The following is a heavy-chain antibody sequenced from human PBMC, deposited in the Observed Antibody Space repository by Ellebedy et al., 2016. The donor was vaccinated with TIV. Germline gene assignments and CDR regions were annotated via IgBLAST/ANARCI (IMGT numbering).Heavy chain of an antibody. CDR2: IGPTGGDT. V-gene: IGHV3-23*01. CDR1: GFKFSSYG. CDR3: ARKSPYDMDV. Sequence: GGSLRLXXAASGFKFSSYGMNWVRQAPGKGLEWVSSIGPTGGDTYYADSVRGRFTISRDGSKNTLYLQMESLRPEDTAIYYCARKSPYDMDVWGQGTTVTVSS. J-gene: IGHJ6*02.